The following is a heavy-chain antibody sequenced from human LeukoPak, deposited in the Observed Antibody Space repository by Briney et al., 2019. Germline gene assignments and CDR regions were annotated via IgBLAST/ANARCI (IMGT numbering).Heavy chain of an antibody. V-gene: IGHV4-59*01. CDR3: ARDRNYYDSSFQH. J-gene: IGHJ1*01. Sequence: KSSETLSLTCTVSGGSISSYYWSWIRQPPGKGLEWIGYIYYSGSTNYNPSLKSRVTISLDTSRNQFSLKLRSVTAADTAVYYCARDRNYYDSSFQHWGQGTLVTVSS. D-gene: IGHD3-22*01. CDR1: GGSISSYY. CDR2: IYYSGST.